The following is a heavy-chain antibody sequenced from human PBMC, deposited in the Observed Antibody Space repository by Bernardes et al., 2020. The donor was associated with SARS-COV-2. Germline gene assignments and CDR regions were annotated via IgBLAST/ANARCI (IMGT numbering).Heavy chain of an antibody. CDR3: ARQLLEWSSRGNYYSHYYMDV. CDR2: ISAYNGVT. J-gene: IGHJ6*03. Sequence: DAVQDSCKASGYTFTSYGIGWVRLAPGQGLEWMGWISAYNGVTTYAQKFQDRVTMTTDTSTTTAYLELRSLRFDDTAVYYCARQLLEWSSRGNYYSHYYMDVWGKGTTVTVSS. CDR1: GYTFTSYG. V-gene: IGHV1-18*01. D-gene: IGHD3-3*01.